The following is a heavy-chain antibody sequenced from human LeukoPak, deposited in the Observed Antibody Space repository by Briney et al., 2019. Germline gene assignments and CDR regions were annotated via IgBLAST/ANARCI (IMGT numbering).Heavy chain of an antibody. CDR2: IRNDGAIK. CDR1: GFIFNTYA. CDR3: AKTGSSSWGYFDY. D-gene: IGHD6-13*01. V-gene: IGHV3-30*02. J-gene: IGHJ4*02. Sequence: SGGSLRLSCAASGFIFNTYAMHWVRQAPGKGLEWVAFIRNDGAIKYYADSVKGRFTVSRDNSKNTVFLQMNSLRPEDTAVYYCAKTGSSSWGYFDYWGQGTLVTVSS.